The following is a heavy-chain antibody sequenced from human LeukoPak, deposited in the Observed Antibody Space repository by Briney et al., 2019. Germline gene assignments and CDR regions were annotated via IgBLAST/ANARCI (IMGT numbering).Heavy chain of an antibody. V-gene: IGHV4-59*01. J-gene: IGHJ6*02. CDR1: GGSISSYY. Sequence: PSETLSLTCTVSGGSISSYYWSWIRQPPGKGLEWIGYIYYSGSTNYNPSLKSRVTISVDTSKNQFSLKLSSVTAADTAVYYCARGRAVTTGEGQPTFYSVNHYYGMDVWGQGTTVTVSS. CDR2: IYYSGST. CDR3: ARGRAVTTGEGQPTFYSVNHYYGMDV. D-gene: IGHD4-17*01.